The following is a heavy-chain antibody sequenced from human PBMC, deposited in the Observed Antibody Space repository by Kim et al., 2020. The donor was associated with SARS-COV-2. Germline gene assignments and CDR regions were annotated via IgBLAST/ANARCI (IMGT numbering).Heavy chain of an antibody. V-gene: IGHV3-23*01. CDR3: AKGLIIGSAYDY. J-gene: IGHJ4*02. CDR1: GFTFSNYD. D-gene: IGHD2-15*01. CDR2: ISKTGGRT. Sequence: GGSLRLSCAASGFTFSNYDMSWVRQAPGQGLEWVSAISKTGGRTYYADSVLGRFTISRDNSTNTMYLQMNSRTAEGTAIYYCAKGLIIGSAYDYCGQGNLASAS.